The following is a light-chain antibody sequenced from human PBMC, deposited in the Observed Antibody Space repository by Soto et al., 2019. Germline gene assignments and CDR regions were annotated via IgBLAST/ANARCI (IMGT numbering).Light chain of an antibody. J-gene: IGKJ1*01. CDR2: LGS. CDR1: QSLLHSNGYNY. Sequence: DIVMTQSPLSLPVTPGEPASISCRSSQSLLHSNGYNYLDWYLQKPGQSPQLLIYLGSNRASGVPDRFSGCGAGTGFTLEISRVEAEDVEVYYCMQTLKSWTFGQGTKVEIK. CDR3: MQTLKSWT. V-gene: IGKV2-28*01.